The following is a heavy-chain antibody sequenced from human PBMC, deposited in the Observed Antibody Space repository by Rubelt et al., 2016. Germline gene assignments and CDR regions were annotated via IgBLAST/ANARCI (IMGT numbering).Heavy chain of an antibody. J-gene: IGHJ2*01. D-gene: IGHD3-22*01. CDR3: ARPAYEYYYDSSGRGGYFDL. Sequence: YYNPSLTSRVTISVYTSKNQFSLKLSSVTAADTAVYYCARPAYEYYYDSSGRGGYFDLWGRGTLVTVSS. V-gene: IGHV4-39*01.